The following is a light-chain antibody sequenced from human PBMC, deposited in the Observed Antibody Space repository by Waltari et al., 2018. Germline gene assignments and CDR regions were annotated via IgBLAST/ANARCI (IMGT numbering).Light chain of an antibody. CDR3: LQYNDWPPLFT. Sequence: EIEMTQSPAIMSVSPGERVTLSCRASQKISNNFAWYQQKPGQAPRLLSYGPTTRASGIPGRFRGGGSGTESTLTIDGLQSEDFAVYYCLQYNDWPPLFTFGPGTKVEIK. J-gene: IGKJ3*01. CDR2: GPT. V-gene: IGKV3-15*01. CDR1: QKISNN.